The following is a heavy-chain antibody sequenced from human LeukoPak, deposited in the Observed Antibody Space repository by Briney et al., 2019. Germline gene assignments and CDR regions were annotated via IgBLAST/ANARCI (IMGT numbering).Heavy chain of an antibody. D-gene: IGHD1-26*01. CDR1: GGSISSYY. V-gene: IGHV4-59*01. CDR3: ARGRSYYGNWFDP. Sequence: SETLSLTCTVSGGSISSYYWSWIRQPPGKGLEWIGYIYYSGSTNYNPSLKSRVTLSVDTSKNQFSLKLSSVTAADTAVYYCARGRSYYGNWFDPWGQGTLVTVSS. CDR2: IYYSGST. J-gene: IGHJ5*02.